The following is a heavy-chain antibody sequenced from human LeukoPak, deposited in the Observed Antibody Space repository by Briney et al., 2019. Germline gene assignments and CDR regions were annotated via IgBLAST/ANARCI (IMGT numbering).Heavy chain of an antibody. V-gene: IGHV1-46*01. Sequence: ASVRVSCKASGYTFTNNFMHWVRQAPGQGLEWMGIINPSGDNTWYAQKFQGRVTMTRDMATSTDYMEVSSLRSEDTAVYYCARDNSVGDSAWWFDPWGQGTLVTVSS. D-gene: IGHD5-12*01. CDR2: INPSGDNT. CDR1: GYTFTNNF. CDR3: ARDNSVGDSAWWFDP. J-gene: IGHJ5*02.